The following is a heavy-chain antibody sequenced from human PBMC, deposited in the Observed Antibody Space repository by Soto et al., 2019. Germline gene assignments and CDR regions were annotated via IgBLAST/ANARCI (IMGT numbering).Heavy chain of an antibody. CDR3: ARMPVDTYMIYWSDP. CDR1: GDSVSSGDYY. J-gene: IGHJ5*02. V-gene: IGHV4-61*08. D-gene: IGHD3-16*01. CDR2: VYFSGST. Sequence: QVQLQESGPGLVRPWETLSLTCSVSGDSVSSGDYYWSWIRQPPGKGLEWIGHVYFSGSTNYIPSLKSRLTMSVDTAKNQFSLKLNSVTAADTAVYYCARMPVDTYMIYWSDPWGQGTQVTVSS.